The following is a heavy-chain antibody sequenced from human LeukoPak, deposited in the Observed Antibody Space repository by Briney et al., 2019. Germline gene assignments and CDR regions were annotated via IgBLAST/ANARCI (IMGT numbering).Heavy chain of an antibody. D-gene: IGHD3-22*01. V-gene: IGHV1-2*02. CDR3: ARESMIVAGFDY. CDR2: ITPNRGGT. CDR1: GYTFTCYY. J-gene: IGHJ4*02. Sequence: ASVKVSCKASGYTFTCYYMHWVRQAPAPGLERMGRITPNRGGTNYAKKFQRRVTMTRATSISTAYMELSRLRSDYTAVYYCARESMIVAGFDYWGQGTLVTVSS.